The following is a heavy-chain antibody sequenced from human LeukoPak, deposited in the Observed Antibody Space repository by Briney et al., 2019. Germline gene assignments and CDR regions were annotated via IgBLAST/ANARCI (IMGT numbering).Heavy chain of an antibody. V-gene: IGHV4-38-2*02. CDR3: ARGYSSSWYYNWFDP. Sequence: PSETLSLTCTVSGYSISSGYYWGWIRQPPGKGLEWIGNIYHSGSTYYNPSLKSRVTISVDTSKNQFSLKLSSVTAADTAVYHCARGYSSSWYYNWFDPWGQGTLVTVS. CDR2: IYHSGST. CDR1: GYSISSGYY. D-gene: IGHD6-13*01. J-gene: IGHJ5*02.